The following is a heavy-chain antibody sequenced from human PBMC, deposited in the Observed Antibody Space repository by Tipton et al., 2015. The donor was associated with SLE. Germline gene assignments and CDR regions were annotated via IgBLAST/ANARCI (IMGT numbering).Heavy chain of an antibody. Sequence: GLVKPSETLSLNCSVSGDYINTNYWTWIRQPPGKGLEWIGYSYYRGSTNYNPSLESRVTISVDTSKNQFSLNLRSVTAADTAVYYCAKWNVVASGQPFDDWGQGTLVIVSS. CDR2: SYYRGST. D-gene: IGHD2-15*01. V-gene: IGHV4-59*01. CDR3: AKWNVVASGQPFDD. CDR1: GDYINTNY. J-gene: IGHJ4*02.